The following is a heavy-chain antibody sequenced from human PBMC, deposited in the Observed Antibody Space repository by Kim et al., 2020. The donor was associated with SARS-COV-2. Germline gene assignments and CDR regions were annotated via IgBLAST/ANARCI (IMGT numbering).Heavy chain of an antibody. CDR2: ISAYNGDT. CDR3: ARDFSGYDPFDY. Sequence: ASVKVSCKASGYTFTSYGISWVRKAPGQGLEWMGWISAYNGDTNYAQKLQGRVTMTTDTSTSTAYMELRSLRSDDTAVYYCARDFSGYDPFDYWGQGTLVTVSS. J-gene: IGHJ4*02. V-gene: IGHV1-18*04. D-gene: IGHD5-12*01. CDR1: GYTFTSYG.